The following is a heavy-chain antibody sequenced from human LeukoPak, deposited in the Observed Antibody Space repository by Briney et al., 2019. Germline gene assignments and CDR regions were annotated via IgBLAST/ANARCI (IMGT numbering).Heavy chain of an antibody. CDR3: ARHTPFLGELLLGWFDP. J-gene: IGHJ5*02. CDR2: IYYSGST. CDR1: GGSISSYY. Sequence: SETLSLTCTVSGGSISSYYWSWIRQPPGKGLEWIGYIYYSGSTNYNPSLKSRVTISVDTSKNQFSLKLSSVTAADTAVYYCARHTPFLGELLLGWFDPWGQGTLVTVSS. V-gene: IGHV4-59*08. D-gene: IGHD1-26*01.